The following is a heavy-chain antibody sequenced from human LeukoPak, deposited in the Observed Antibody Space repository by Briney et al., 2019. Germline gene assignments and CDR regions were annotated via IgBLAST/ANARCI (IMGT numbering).Heavy chain of an antibody. J-gene: IGHJ5*02. Sequence: ASVKVSCKASGYTFTGYYMHWVRQAPGQGLEWIGWINPNSGGTNYAQKFQGRVTMTRDTSISTAYMELSRLRSDDTAVYYCARTYYDFWSGYPNRFDPWGQGTLVTVSS. CDR2: INPNSGGT. V-gene: IGHV1-2*02. CDR3: ARTYYDFWSGYPNRFDP. CDR1: GYTFTGYY. D-gene: IGHD3-3*01.